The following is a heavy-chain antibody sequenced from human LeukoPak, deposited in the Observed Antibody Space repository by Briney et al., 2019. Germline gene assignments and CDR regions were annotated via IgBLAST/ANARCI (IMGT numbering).Heavy chain of an antibody. CDR1: GGSISSYY. CDR3: ARAEEGMATGY. V-gene: IGHV4-59*01. D-gene: IGHD5-24*01. J-gene: IGHJ4*02. CDR2: IYCSGST. Sequence: SETLSLTCTVSGGSISSYYWSWIRQPPGKGLEWIGYIYCSGSTNYNPSLKSRVTISVDTSKNQFSLKLSSVTAADTAVYYCARAEEGMATGYWGQGTLVTVSS.